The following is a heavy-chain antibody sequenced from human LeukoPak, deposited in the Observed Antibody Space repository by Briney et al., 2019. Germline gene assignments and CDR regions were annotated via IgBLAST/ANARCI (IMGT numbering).Heavy chain of an antibody. CDR3: ARVFRRDGYFDY. Sequence: SETLSLTCTVSGGSITEYYWSWIRQPPGKGLEWIGYIFYSGNTNYNPSLKSRVTISVDASKNQFSLQLSSVTAADTAVYYCARVFRRDGYFDYWGQGTLVTVSS. D-gene: IGHD5-24*01. J-gene: IGHJ4*02. V-gene: IGHV4-59*01. CDR1: GGSITEYY. CDR2: IFYSGNT.